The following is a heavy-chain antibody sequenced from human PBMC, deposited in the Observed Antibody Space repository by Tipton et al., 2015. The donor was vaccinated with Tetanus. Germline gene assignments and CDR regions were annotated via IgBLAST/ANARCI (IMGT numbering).Heavy chain of an antibody. CDR1: GGGVSKVA. V-gene: IGHV1-69*15. CDR2: VIPALTTT. D-gene: IGHD4-11*01. Sequence: QLVQSGAEVKKPGSSVKVSCKASGGGVSKVAISWLRQAPGQRFELMGNVIPALTTTTYERKFRDSVTITADESTSTVYLELSNLRSEDTAIYYCAKEGPTLYSGRGIDYWGQGTLVTVSS. CDR3: AKEGPTLYSGRGIDY. J-gene: IGHJ4*02.